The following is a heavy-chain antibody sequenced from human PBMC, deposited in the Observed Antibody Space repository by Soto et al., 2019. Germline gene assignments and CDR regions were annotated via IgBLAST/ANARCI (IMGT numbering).Heavy chain of an antibody. Sequence: QDQLVQSGAEVKKPGASVKVSCKAFVIGDGISWVRQAPGQGLEWMGWINVYNDNTEYAPKFQGRVTMTTDTSTNTVYMELRSLRSDDTDVYYCARRGPQYMDVWGKGTTVTVSS. D-gene: IGHD3-10*01. V-gene: IGHV1-18*01. CDR1: VIGDG. CDR3: ARRGPQYMDV. J-gene: IGHJ6*04. CDR2: INVYNDNT.